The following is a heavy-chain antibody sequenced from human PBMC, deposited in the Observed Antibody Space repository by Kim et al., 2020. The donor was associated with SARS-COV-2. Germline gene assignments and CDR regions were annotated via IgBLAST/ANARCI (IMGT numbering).Heavy chain of an antibody. Sequence: ASVKVSCKVSGYTLTELSMHWVRQAPGKGLEWMGGFDPEDGETIYAQKFQGRVTMTEDTSTDTAYMELSSLRSEDTAVYYCVIGGDLARIDAFDIWGQGTMVTVSS. D-gene: IGHD2-21*02. V-gene: IGHV1-24*01. J-gene: IGHJ3*02. CDR3: VIGGDLARIDAFDI. CDR1: GYTLTELS. CDR2: FDPEDGET.